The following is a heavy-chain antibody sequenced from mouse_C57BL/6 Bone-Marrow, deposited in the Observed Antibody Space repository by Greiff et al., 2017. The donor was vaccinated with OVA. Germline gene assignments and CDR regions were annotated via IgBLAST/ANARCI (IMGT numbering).Heavy chain of an antibody. CDR3: ARRRTTVVFDY. J-gene: IGHJ2*01. Sequence: VQLQQSGPELVKPGASVKIPCKASGYTFTDYNMAWVKQSHGKSLEWIGDINPNNGGTIYNKKFKGKATLTVDKTSSTAYMELRSQTSEYTAVYYCARRRTTVVFDYWGQGTTLTVSS. V-gene: IGHV1-18*01. D-gene: IGHD1-1*01. CDR1: GYTFTDYN. CDR2: INPNNGGT.